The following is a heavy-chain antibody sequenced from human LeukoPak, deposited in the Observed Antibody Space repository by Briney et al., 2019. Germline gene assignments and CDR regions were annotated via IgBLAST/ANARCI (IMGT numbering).Heavy chain of an antibody. D-gene: IGHD1-14*01. V-gene: IGHV3-21*01. CDR2: ISNNIGYI. Sequence: KTGGSLRLSCAASGFTFSIYNMNWVRQAPGKGLEWVSSISNNIGYIYYADPVKGRFTVSRDNAKTSLYLQMNSLRAEDTAVYYCARGVEPLAANTLAYWGQGTLVTVSS. CDR1: GFTFSIYN. J-gene: IGHJ4*02. CDR3: ARGVEPLAANTLAY.